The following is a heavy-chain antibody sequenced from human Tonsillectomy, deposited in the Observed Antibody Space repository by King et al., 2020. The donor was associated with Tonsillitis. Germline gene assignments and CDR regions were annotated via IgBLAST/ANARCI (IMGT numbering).Heavy chain of an antibody. V-gene: IGHV1-24*01. CDR3: ATDLAAAGRRDYYSGMDV. CDR1: GYTLTELS. D-gene: IGHD6-13*01. Sequence: VQLVQSGAEVRTPGASVKVSCMVSGYTLTELSMHWVRQAPGKGLEWMGGFDPEYGKTIYAQKFQGRVTMTEDTSSDTAYMELSSLRSEDTAVYFCATDLAAAGRRDYYSGMDVWGQGATVTVSS. CDR2: FDPEYGKT. J-gene: IGHJ6*02.